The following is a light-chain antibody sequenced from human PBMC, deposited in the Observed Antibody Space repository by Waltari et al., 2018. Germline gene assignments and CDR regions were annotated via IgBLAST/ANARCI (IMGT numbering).Light chain of an antibody. CDR2: TAS. Sequence: DIQMTQSPSSLSASVGDRVTITCRASQNIINYLNWYHQIPGKAPKILIYTASSLKTGVPSKFSGSGSGTDFTRTISSLQPEDFATYYCQQSYNLPRTCGQGTKVEIK. CDR1: QNIINY. V-gene: IGKV1-39*01. CDR3: QQSYNLPRT. J-gene: IGKJ1*01.